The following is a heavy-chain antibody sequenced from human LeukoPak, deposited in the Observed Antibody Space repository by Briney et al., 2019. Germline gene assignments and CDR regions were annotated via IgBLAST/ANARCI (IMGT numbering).Heavy chain of an antibody. CDR2: ISGSGGCT. D-gene: IGHD3-9*01. CDR1: GFTFGTSA. CDR3: AKAKGYFDWLFEGNYFDY. V-gene: IGHV3-23*01. Sequence: PGGSLRLSCAASGFTFGTSAMSWVRQAPGKGLEWVSGISGSGGCTNYADSVKGRFTISRDNSKNTLYLQMNSLRAEDTAVYYCAKAKGYFDWLFEGNYFDYWGQGTLVTVSS. J-gene: IGHJ4*02.